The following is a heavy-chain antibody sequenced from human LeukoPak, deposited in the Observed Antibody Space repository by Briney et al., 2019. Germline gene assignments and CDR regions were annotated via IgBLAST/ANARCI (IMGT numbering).Heavy chain of an antibody. J-gene: IGHJ4*02. CDR2: VNTDGSAT. V-gene: IGHV3-74*01. Sequence: PGGSLRLSCAASGFTFSNYWMHWVRQTPGKGLVWVSRVNTDGSATACADSVKGRFTISRDNAKNTLYLQMNSLRAGDTAVYYCARETLIRGFMPDYWGQGTLVTVSS. CDR1: GFTFSNYW. CDR3: ARETLIRGFMPDY. D-gene: IGHD3-10*01.